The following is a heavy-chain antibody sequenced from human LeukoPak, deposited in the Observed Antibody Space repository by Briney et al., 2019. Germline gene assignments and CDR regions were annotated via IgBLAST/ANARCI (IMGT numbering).Heavy chain of an antibody. J-gene: IGHJ4*02. CDR3: ARLDYGDYAGFDY. V-gene: IGHV4-39*01. CDR2: IYYSGST. D-gene: IGHD4-17*01. CDR1: GGSISSSSYY. Sequence: SETLSLTCTVSGGSISSSSYYWGWIRQPPGTGLEWIGSIYYSGSTYYNPSLKSRVTISVDTSKNQFSLKLSSVTAADTAVYYCARLDYGDYAGFDYWGQGTLVTVSS.